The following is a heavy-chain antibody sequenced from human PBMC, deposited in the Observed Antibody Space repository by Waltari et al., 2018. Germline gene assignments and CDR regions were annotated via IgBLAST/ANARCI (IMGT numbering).Heavy chain of an antibody. CDR1: GLLFSTYW. D-gene: IGHD6-13*01. CDR3: VRENIAAAGLEA. CDR2: INSDVSST. V-gene: IGHV3-74*01. Sequence: EVQLVESGGGLVQPGVSLRLSCVASGLLFSTYWMDWVRQAPGKGLVWVSRINSDVSSTTYAGSVKGQFTISRDNAKNTLYLHMSSLRAEDTAFYYCVRENIAAAGLEAWGQGTLVTVSS. J-gene: IGHJ5*02.